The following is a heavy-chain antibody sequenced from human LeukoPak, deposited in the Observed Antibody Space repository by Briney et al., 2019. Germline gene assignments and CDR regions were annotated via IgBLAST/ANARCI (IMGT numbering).Heavy chain of an antibody. CDR1: GFTFSSYS. D-gene: IGHD3-10*02. CDR3: ARDPVLTARYFDL. CDR2: ISSSSSYI. Sequence: GGSLRLSCAASGFTFSSYSMNWVRQAPGKGLEWVSSISSSSSYIYYADSVKGRFTISRDNAKNSLYLQMNSLRAEDTAVCYCARDPVLTARYFDLWGRGTLVTVSS. J-gene: IGHJ2*01. V-gene: IGHV3-21*01.